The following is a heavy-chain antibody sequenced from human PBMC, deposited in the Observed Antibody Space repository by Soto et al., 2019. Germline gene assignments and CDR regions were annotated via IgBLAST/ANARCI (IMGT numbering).Heavy chain of an antibody. CDR1: GYTFNGYA. CDR2: INAGNGHT. V-gene: IGHV1-3*01. CDR3: ARGLMTYYYYYMDV. J-gene: IGHJ6*03. Sequence: XXVKVSCKASGYTFNGYAMHGVRQAPGQRLEWMGWINAGNGHTKYSQKFQGRVTITRDTSASTSYMELSSLRSEDTAVYYCARGLMTYYYYYMDVWGKGTTVTVSS. D-gene: IGHD2-21*02.